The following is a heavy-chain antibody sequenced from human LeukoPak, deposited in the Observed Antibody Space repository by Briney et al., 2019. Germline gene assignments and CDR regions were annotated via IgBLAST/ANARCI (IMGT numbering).Heavy chain of an antibody. Sequence: GASVKVSCKASGYTFTSYGISWVRQPPGQGLEWMGWISAYNGNTNYAQKLQGRVTMTTDTSTSTAYMELRSLRSDDTAVYYCARLGYSYGLYYFDYWGQGTLVTVSS. CDR2: ISAYNGNT. D-gene: IGHD5-18*01. V-gene: IGHV1-18*01. J-gene: IGHJ4*02. CDR3: ARLGYSYGLYYFDY. CDR1: GYTFTSYG.